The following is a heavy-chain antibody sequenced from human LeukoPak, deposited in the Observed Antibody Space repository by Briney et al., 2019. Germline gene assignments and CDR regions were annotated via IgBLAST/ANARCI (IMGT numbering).Heavy chain of an antibody. CDR1: GFTFTGYY. J-gene: IGHJ4*02. Sequence: GGSLRLSCAASGFTFTGYYMSWIRQAPGKGLEWVTYISSSGSTTHYADCVKGRFTISRDNAKNSLYLQMNSLRAEDTAVYYCARVFTIAAAGTVDYWGQGTLLTVSS. CDR3: ARVFTIAAAGTVDY. CDR2: ISSSGSTT. D-gene: IGHD6-13*01. V-gene: IGHV3-11*01.